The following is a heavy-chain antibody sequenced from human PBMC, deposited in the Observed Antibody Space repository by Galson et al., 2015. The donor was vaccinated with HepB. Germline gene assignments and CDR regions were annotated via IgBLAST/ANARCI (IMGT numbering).Heavy chain of an antibody. CDR1: GFTVTINY. CDR2: IYNDGST. Sequence: CAASGFTVTINYMSWVRQAPGKGLEWVSVIYNDGSTYYADSVKGRFTISRDNSKNTLYLQLNSVRAEDTAVYYCARDQGDDYVNYYYYHGMDVWGQGTTVTVSS. D-gene: IGHD4-17*01. CDR3: ARDQGDDYVNYYYYHGMDV. J-gene: IGHJ6*02. V-gene: IGHV3-66*02.